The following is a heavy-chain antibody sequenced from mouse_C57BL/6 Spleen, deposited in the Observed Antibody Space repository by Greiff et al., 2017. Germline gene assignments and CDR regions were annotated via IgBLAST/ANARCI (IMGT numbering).Heavy chain of an antibody. CDR2: IYPRYGST. CDR1: GYTFTSYD. Sequence: VQLLQSGPGLVKPGASVKLSCMASGYTFTSYDINWVRQRPGQGLEWIGWIYPRYGSTTYNEKFKGKATLTVDTSSSTAYMELHTQTSENSAVYYCARGTTANYWGQGTTLTVSS. CDR3: ARGTTANY. J-gene: IGHJ2*01. V-gene: IGHV1-85*01. D-gene: IGHD1-2*01.